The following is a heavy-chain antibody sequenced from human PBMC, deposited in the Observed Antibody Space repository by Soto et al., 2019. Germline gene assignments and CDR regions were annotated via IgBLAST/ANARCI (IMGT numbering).Heavy chain of an antibody. CDR2: IIPIVETP. Sequence: QVQLVQSGAEVKKPGSSMKVSCKASGGTFNSYDINWVRQAPGQGLEWMGGIIPIVETPKYAQKFQGRVTIIADESTNTVYMELSSLRSEDTAMYYCARLSRPNYYDTSGFFKDNWFDPWGQGTLVTVSS. CDR3: ARLSRPNYYDTSGFFKDNWFDP. J-gene: IGHJ5*02. D-gene: IGHD3-22*01. V-gene: IGHV1-69*01. CDR1: GGTFNSYD.